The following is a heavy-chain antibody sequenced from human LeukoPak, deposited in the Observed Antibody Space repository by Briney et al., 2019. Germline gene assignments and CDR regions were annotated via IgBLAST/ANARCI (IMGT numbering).Heavy chain of an antibody. Sequence: GGSLRLSCAASGFTFSTFPFNWVRQAPGKGLEWVSYISNSGSTIYYADSVKGRFTISRDKAKNSLYLQMNSLRDDDTAVYYCVRSDWDYWGQGTLVTVSS. J-gene: IGHJ4*02. CDR3: VRSDWDY. D-gene: IGHD3-9*01. CDR2: ISNSGSTI. V-gene: IGHV3-48*02. CDR1: GFTFSTFP.